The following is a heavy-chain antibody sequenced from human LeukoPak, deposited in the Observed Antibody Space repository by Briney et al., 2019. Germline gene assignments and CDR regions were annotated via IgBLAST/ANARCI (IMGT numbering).Heavy chain of an antibody. V-gene: IGHV4-34*01. CDR1: GVSFSGYY. CDR3: ASTRRYRSGSYYYYYYYMDV. Sequence: SETLSLTCAVYGVSFSGYYWSWIRQPPGKGLEWIGEINHSGSTNYNPSLKSRVTISVDTSKNQFSLKLSSVTAADTAVYYRASTRRYRSGSYYYYYYYMDVWGKGTTVTVSS. D-gene: IGHD3-10*01. CDR2: INHSGST. J-gene: IGHJ6*03.